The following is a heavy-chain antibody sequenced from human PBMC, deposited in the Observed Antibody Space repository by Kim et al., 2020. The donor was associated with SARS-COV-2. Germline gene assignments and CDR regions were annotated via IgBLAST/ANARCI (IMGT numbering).Heavy chain of an antibody. CDR1: GGSFSGYY. Sequence: SETLSLTCAVYGGSFSGYYWSWIRQPPGKGLEWIGEINHSGSTNYNPSLKSRVTISVDTSKNQFSLKLSSVTAADTAVYYCARFSHGSGSYYNTSFEYWGQGTLVTVSS. CDR3: ARFSHGSGSYYNTSFEY. V-gene: IGHV4-34*01. J-gene: IGHJ4*02. CDR2: INHSGST. D-gene: IGHD3-10*01.